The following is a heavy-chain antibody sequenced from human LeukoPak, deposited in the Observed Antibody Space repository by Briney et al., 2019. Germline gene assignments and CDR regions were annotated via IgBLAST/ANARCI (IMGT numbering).Heavy chain of an antibody. V-gene: IGHV3-23*01. CDR3: VGSSGWWGFDY. CDR2: ISGRGGST. Sequence: GGSLRLSCAVSGFTFSSYGVSWVRQAPGKGLEWVSAISGRGGSTYHGDSVKGRFTIPRDNSENTLYLQMNSLKAEDTAVYYCVGSSGWWGFDYWGQGTLVTVSS. J-gene: IGHJ4*02. CDR1: GFTFSSYG. D-gene: IGHD6-19*01.